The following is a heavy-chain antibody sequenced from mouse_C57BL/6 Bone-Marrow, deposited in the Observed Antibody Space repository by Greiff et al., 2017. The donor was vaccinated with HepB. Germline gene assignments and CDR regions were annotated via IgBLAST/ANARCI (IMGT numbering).Heavy chain of an antibody. J-gene: IGHJ4*01. D-gene: IGHD1-1*01. CDR3: ARHYYGSSYNYAMDY. CDR2: INYDGSST. V-gene: IGHV5-16*01. CDR1: GFTFSDYY. Sequence: EVKLMESEGGLVHPGSSMKLSCTASGFTFSDYYMAWVRQVPEKGLEWVANINYDGSSTYYLDSLKSRFIISRDNAKNILYLQMSSLKSEDTATYYCARHYYGSSYNYAMDYWGQGTSVTVSS.